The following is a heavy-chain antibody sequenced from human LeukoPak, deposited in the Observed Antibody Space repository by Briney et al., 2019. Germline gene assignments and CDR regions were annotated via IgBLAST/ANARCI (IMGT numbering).Heavy chain of an antibody. CDR3: ARVGDFWSGYYIAYYYYMDV. V-gene: IGHV3-21*01. Sequence: GGSLRLSCAASGFTFSSYSMNWVRQAPGKGLEWVSSISSSSSYLYYADSVKGRFTISRDNAKNSLYLQMNSLRAEDTAVYYCARVGDFWSGYYIAYYYYMDVWGKGTTVTVSS. J-gene: IGHJ6*03. D-gene: IGHD3-3*01. CDR1: GFTFSSYS. CDR2: ISSSSSYL.